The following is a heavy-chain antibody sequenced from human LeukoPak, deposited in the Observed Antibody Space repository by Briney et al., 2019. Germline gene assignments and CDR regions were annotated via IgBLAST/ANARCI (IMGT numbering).Heavy chain of an antibody. CDR3: ATLAVAGRDAFDI. CDR1: GFTFSSYS. Sequence: GGSLRLSCAASGFTFSSYSMNWVRQAPGKGLEWVSSISSSSSYIYYADSVKGRFTISRDNAKNSLYLQMNSLRAEDTAVYYCATLAVAGRDAFDIWAKGQWSPSLQ. J-gene: IGHJ3*02. V-gene: IGHV3-21*01. D-gene: IGHD6-19*01. CDR2: ISSSSSYI.